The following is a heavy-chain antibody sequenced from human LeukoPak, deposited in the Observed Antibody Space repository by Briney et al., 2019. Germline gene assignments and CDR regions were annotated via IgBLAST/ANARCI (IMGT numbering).Heavy chain of an antibody. Sequence: SETLSLTCAVYGGSFSGYYWSWIRQPLGKGLEWIGEINHSGSTNYNPSLKSRVTISVDTSKNQFSLKLSSVTAADTAVYYCARGARYSDAFDIWGQGTMVTVSS. D-gene: IGHD1-1*01. CDR1: GGSFSGYY. J-gene: IGHJ3*02. CDR2: INHSGST. V-gene: IGHV4-34*01. CDR3: ARGARYSDAFDI.